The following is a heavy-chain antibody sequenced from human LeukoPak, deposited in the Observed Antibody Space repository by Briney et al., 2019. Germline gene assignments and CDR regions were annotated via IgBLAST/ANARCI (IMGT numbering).Heavy chain of an antibody. CDR1: GGSISSYY. V-gene: IGHV4-59*08. CDR3: ARLTRNNYYDSSGPLDY. CDR2: IYYSGST. D-gene: IGHD3-22*01. Sequence: SETLSLTCTVSGGSISSYYWSWIRQPPGKGLEWIGYIYYSGSTNYNPSLKSRVTISVDTSKNQFSLKLSSVTAADTAVRYCARLTRNNYYDSSGPLDYWGQGTLVTVSS. J-gene: IGHJ4*02.